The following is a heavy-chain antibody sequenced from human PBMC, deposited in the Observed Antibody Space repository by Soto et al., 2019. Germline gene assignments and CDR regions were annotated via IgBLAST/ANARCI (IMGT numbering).Heavy chain of an antibody. V-gene: IGHV3-73*01. D-gene: IGHD4-17*01. CDR3: DSHDYPYLQH. CDR2: IRRKANSYAT. Sequence: GGSLRLSCAASGVTFCGSAMHWVRQASGKGLEWVGRIRRKANSYATAYVASVKGRFTISRDDSKTTAYLQMDSLKTEDTAVYYCDSHDYPYLQHWGQGTLVTVSS. CDR1: GVTFCGSA. J-gene: IGHJ1*01.